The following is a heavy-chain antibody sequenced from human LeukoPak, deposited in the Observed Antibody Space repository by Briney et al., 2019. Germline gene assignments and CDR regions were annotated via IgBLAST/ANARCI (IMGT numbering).Heavy chain of an antibody. CDR2: IYYSGDT. Sequence: SETLSLTCTVSGDSISSGGYYWNWIRQHPGKGLEWIGHIYYSGDTYYNPSLQSRVTISLDTTKNQFSLKLNSVTAADTAVYYCASNDGRIRFLEFYWGQGTLAAVSS. CDR1: GDSISSGGYY. V-gene: IGHV4-31*03. D-gene: IGHD3-3*01. CDR3: ASNDGRIRFLEFY. J-gene: IGHJ1*01.